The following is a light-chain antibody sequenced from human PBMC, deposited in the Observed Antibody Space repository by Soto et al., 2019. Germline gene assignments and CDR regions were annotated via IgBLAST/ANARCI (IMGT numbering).Light chain of an antibody. V-gene: IGKV3-20*01. CDR3: QQYYSFPLT. Sequence: EIVLTQSPGTLSLSPGEGATLSCRASQSVSTNFFAWYQQKPGQAPRLLIYGASTRATGIPDRFSGSGSGTDFTLTISRLEPEDFATYYCQQYYSFPLTFGGGTKVEIK. J-gene: IGKJ4*01. CDR2: GAS. CDR1: QSVSTNF.